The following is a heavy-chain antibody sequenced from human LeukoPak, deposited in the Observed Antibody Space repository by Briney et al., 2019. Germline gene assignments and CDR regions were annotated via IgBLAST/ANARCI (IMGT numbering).Heavy chain of an antibody. CDR1: GFTFSSYG. V-gene: IGHV3-23*01. CDR3: TRSGYRHPYHFDS. D-gene: IGHD3-22*01. J-gene: IGHJ4*02. CDR2: ISGSGGST. Sequence: GGSLRLSCAASGFTFSSYGMSWVRQAPGKGLEWVSAISGSGGSTYYADSVKGRFTISRDNSKNTLYLQMNSLRAEDTAMYYCTRSGYRHPYHFDSWGQGTLVTVSS.